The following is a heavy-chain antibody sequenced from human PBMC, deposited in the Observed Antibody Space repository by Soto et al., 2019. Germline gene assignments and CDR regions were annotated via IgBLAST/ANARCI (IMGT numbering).Heavy chain of an antibody. Sequence: QVQLVESGGGVVQPGRSLRLSCAASGFTFSSYGMHWVRQAPGKGLEWVAVIWYDGSNKYYADSVKGRFTISRDNSKNTLYLQMNSLRAEDTAVYYCARGPTIFGVVITPFDYWGHGTLVTVSS. CDR1: GFTFSSYG. CDR3: ARGPTIFGVVITPFDY. V-gene: IGHV3-33*01. CDR2: IWYDGSNK. J-gene: IGHJ4*01. D-gene: IGHD3-3*01.